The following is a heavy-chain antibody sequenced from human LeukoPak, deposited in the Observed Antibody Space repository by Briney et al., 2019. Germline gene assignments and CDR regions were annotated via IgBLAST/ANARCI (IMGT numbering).Heavy chain of an antibody. J-gene: IGHJ6*03. V-gene: IGHV3-21*01. CDR1: GFTFSSYS. CDR2: ISSSSSYI. Sequence: GGSLRLSCAASGFTFSSYSMNWVRQAPGKGLEWVSSISSSSSYIYYADSVKGRFTISRDNAKNSLYLQMNSLRVEDTAVYYCARGYSSSPMDVWGKGTTVTVSS. D-gene: IGHD6-6*01. CDR3: ARGYSSSPMDV.